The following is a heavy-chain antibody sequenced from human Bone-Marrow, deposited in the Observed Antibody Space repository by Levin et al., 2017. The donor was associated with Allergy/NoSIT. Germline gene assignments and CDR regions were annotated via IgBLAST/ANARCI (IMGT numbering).Heavy chain of an antibody. CDR3: AKGSLVGRERYYFDS. V-gene: IGHV3-23*01. CDR2: ISGLVGST. D-gene: IGHD1-1*01. Sequence: GGSLRLSCSASEFTFSSYAMTWVRQAPGKGLEWVSTISGLVGSTHYADSVKGRFTISRDNSKSTLYLQMNSLTAEDTAVYFCAKGSLVGRERYYFDSWVQVTLVTVSS. J-gene: IGHJ4*02. CDR1: EFTFSSYA.